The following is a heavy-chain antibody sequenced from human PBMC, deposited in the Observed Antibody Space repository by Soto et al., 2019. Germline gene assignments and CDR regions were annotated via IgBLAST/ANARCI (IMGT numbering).Heavy chain of an antibody. V-gene: IGHV3-30-3*01. CDR2: ISYDGSNK. CDR1: GFTFSSYA. D-gene: IGHD6-13*01. J-gene: IGHJ4*02. Sequence: QVQLVESGGGVVQPGRSLRLSCAASGFTFSSYAMHWVRQAPGKGLEWVAVISYDGSNKYYADSVKGRFTISRDNSKNTLYLQMNSLRAEDTAVYYCASSRRGPRIAAAVGYWGQGTLVTVSS. CDR3: ASSRRGPRIAAAVGY.